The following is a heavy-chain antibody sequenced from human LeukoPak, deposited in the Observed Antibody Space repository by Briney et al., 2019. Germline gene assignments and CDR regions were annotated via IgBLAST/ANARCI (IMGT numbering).Heavy chain of an antibody. D-gene: IGHD6-19*01. Sequence: SETLSLTCTVSGGSISSYYWSWIRQPAGKGLEWIGRIYTSGSTNYNPSLKSRVTMSVDTSKNQFSLKLSSVTVADTAVYYCARELGSIAVAGLNWFDPWGQGTLVTVSS. CDR3: ARELGSIAVAGLNWFDP. V-gene: IGHV4-4*07. CDR2: IYTSGST. J-gene: IGHJ5*02. CDR1: GGSISSYY.